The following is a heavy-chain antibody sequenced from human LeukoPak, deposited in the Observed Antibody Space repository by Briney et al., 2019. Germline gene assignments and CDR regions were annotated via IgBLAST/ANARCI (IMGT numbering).Heavy chain of an antibody. CDR2: IYSGGST. CDR3: ARVVYGGNVDY. V-gene: IGHV3-66*01. J-gene: IGHJ4*02. CDR1: GFTVSSNY. Sequence: PGGSLRLSCAASGFTVSSNYMSWVRQAPGKGLEWVSVIYSGGSTYYADSVKGRFTISRDNSKNTLYLQMNSLRAEDTAVYYCARVVYGGNVDYWGQGTLVTVSS. D-gene: IGHD4-23*01.